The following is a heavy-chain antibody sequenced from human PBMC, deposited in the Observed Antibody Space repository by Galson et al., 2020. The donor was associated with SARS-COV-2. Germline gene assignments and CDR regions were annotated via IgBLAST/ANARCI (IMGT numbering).Heavy chain of an antibody. J-gene: IGHJ6*03. D-gene: IGHD3-16*02. CDR1: GFTFSSYA. Sequence: GESLRLACAASGFTFSSYAMHWVRQAPGKGLEWVAVISYDGSNKYYADSVKGRFSISRDNSKNTLYLQMNSLRAEDTAVYYCARDRLVRLRLGELSSDYMDVWGKGTTVTVSS. CDR2: ISYDGSNK. CDR3: ARDRLVRLRLGELSSDYMDV. V-gene: IGHV3-30*01.